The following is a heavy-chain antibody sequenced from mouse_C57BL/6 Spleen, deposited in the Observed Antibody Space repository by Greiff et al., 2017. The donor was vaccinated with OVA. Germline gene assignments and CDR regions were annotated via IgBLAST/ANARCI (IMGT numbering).Heavy chain of an antibody. V-gene: IGHV1-55*01. J-gene: IGHJ4*01. D-gene: IGHD2-3*01. CDR1: GYTFTSYW. CDR3: VRWVGYYGYAMDY. Sequence: QVHVKQPGAELVKPGASVKMSCKASGYTFTSYWITWVKQRPGQGLEWIGDIYPGSGSTNYNEKFKSKATLTVDTSSSTAYMQLSSLTSEDSAVYYCVRWVGYYGYAMDYWGQGTSVTVSS. CDR2: IYPGSGST.